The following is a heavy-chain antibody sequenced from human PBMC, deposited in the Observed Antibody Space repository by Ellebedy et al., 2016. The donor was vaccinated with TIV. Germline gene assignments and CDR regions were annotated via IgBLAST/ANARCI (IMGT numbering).Heavy chain of an antibody. V-gene: IGHV3-49*03. CDR3: GIAARLLY. CDR2: IRSKAYGGTT. CDR1: GFTFGDYA. D-gene: IGHD6-6*01. Sequence: PGGSLRLSCTASGFTFGDYAMSWFRKAPGKGLEWVGFIRSKAYGGTTEYAASVKGRFTISRDDSKSIAYLQMNSLKTEDTAVYYCGIAARLLYWGQGTLVTVSS. J-gene: IGHJ4*02.